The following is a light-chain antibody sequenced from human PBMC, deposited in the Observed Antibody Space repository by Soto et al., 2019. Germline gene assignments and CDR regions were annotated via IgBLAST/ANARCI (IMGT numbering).Light chain of an antibody. Sequence: DIQMTQSPSSLSASVGDRVTIICRASQNINSYLAWFQQKPGKAPKSLIYDATSLQSGVPSRFSSSGSGTDFSLTISSLQPEDAATYYCQQYERYNPSFGGGTKLEI. CDR2: DAT. CDR3: QQYERYNPS. J-gene: IGKJ4*01. CDR1: QNINSY. V-gene: IGKV1-16*01.